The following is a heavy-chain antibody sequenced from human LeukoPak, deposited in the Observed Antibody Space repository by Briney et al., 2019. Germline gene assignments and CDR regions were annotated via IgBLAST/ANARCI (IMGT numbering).Heavy chain of an antibody. CDR2: INHSGST. D-gene: IGHD3-3*01. Sequence: KPSETLSLTCAVYGGSFSGYYWSWIRQPPGKGLEWLGEINHSGSTNYNPSLKSRVTISVDTSKNQFSLKLSSVTAADTAVYYCARELVDYDFWSGYYPKYYFDYWGQGTLVTVSS. CDR1: GGSFSGYY. J-gene: IGHJ4*02. V-gene: IGHV4-34*01. CDR3: ARELVDYDFWSGYYPKYYFDY.